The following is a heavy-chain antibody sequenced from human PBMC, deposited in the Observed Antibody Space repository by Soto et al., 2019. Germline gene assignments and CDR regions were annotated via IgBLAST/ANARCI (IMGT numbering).Heavy chain of an antibody. CDR1: GFTFSSYA. CDR2: ISGGGGDST. V-gene: IGHV3-23*01. D-gene: IGHD3-3*02. J-gene: IGHJ3*02. Sequence: EVHLLESGGGLVQPGESLTLSCAASGFTFSSYAMSWVRQAPGKGLEWVSAISGGGGDSTYYADSVKGRLIISKDNSKNTLYLQMSSLRAEDTAVYYCAKELAILGKGAFDMWGQGTMVTVSS. CDR3: AKELAILGKGAFDM.